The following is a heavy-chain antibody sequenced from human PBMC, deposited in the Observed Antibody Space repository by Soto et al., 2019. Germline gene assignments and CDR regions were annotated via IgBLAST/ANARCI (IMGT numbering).Heavy chain of an antibody. J-gene: IGHJ4*02. Sequence: LRLSCAASGFTFDSFAMTWVRQAPGKGLEWVSAISASGGSTFYADSVKGRFTISRDSSKNTLYLQMNSLRAEDTAVYYCARGAVMPDSWGQGTLVTVSS. CDR3: ARGAVMPDS. V-gene: IGHV3-23*01. D-gene: IGHD3-16*01. CDR1: GFTFDSFA. CDR2: ISASGGST.